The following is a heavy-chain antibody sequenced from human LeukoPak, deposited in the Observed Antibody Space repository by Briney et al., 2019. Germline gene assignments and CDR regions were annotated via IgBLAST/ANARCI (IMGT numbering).Heavy chain of an antibody. CDR1: GGPFSGYY. V-gene: IGHV4-34*01. CDR2: INHSGST. Sequence: SETLSLTCAVYGGPFSGYYWSWIRQPPGKGLEWMGEINHSGSTHYNPSLKNRVTISVDTSTNQFSLKLSSVTAADTAVYYCATTSGWPVAAFDIWGQGTMVTVSS. CDR3: ATTSGWPVAAFDI. J-gene: IGHJ3*02. D-gene: IGHD6-19*01.